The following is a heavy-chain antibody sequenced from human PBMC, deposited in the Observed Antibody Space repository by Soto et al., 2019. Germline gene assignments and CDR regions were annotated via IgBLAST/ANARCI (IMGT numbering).Heavy chain of an antibody. CDR3: ARRGYVTGYYYGMDV. CDR1: GGSISSYY. J-gene: IGHJ6*02. V-gene: IGHV4-59*01. CDR2: IYYSGST. D-gene: IGHD2-21*02. Sequence: SETLSLTCTVSGGSISSYYWSWIRQPPGKGLEWIGYIYYSGSTNYNPSLKSRVTISVDTSKNQFSLKLSSVTAADTAVYYCARRGYVTGYYYGMDVWGQGTTVTVSS.